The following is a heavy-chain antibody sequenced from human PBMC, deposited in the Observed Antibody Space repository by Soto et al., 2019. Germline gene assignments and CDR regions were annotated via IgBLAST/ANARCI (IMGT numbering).Heavy chain of an antibody. CDR2: IYYSGST. V-gene: IGHV4-31*03. CDR3: AREQNNYDIGTGYYISPGNLFAP. Sequence: SESLSRTCTVSGGSISSGGYYWSWIRQHPGKGLEWIGYIYYSGSTYYNPSLKSRVTISVDTSKNQFSLKLSSVTAADTAVYYRAREQNNYDIGTGYYISPGNLFAPSGQRTLVTGSA. J-gene: IGHJ5*02. CDR1: GGSISSGGYY. D-gene: IGHD3-9*01.